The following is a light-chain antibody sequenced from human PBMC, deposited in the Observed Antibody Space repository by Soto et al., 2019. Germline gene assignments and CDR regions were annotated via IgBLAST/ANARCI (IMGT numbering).Light chain of an antibody. V-gene: IGLV2-14*01. Sequence: QSVLTQPASVSGSPGQSITISCTGTSTDVGGYNYVSWYQQHPGKGSKLLISDVSNRPSGVSFRFSGSKSGNTASLTISRLQAEDEADYYCNSYSGGTTLYLFGTGSKVTVL. CDR3: NSYSGGTTLYL. CDR2: DVS. CDR1: STDVGGYNY. J-gene: IGLJ1*01.